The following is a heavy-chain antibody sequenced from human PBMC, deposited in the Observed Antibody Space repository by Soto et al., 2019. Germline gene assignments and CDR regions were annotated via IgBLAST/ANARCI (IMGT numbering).Heavy chain of an antibody. CDR3: AREHSSSWYLGRGLYSWFDP. CDR1: GYSFTSYW. J-gene: IGHJ5*02. Sequence: PGESLKISCKASGYSFTSYWIAWVRQMPGKGLEWMGTIYPGDSDTRYSPSLQGQVTISADNSISTAYLQWSSLKASDTAMYYCAREHSSSWYLGRGLYSWFDPRGQGTLVTVSS. CDR2: IYPGDSDT. V-gene: IGHV5-51*01. D-gene: IGHD6-13*01.